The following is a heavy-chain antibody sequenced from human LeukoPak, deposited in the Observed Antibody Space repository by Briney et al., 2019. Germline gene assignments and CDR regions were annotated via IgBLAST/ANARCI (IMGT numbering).Heavy chain of an antibody. V-gene: IGHV3-23*01. D-gene: IGHD3-10*01. CDR2: ISPSGDIT. Sequence: PGGSLRLSCVASGFTFSSYAMSWVRQAPGKGLEWVSGISPSGDITYYADSVKGRFTISRDNSKNTLYLEVISLTAEDTAVYYCAKDDAWLRFGEWSQGTLVTVSS. CDR1: GFTFSSYA. CDR3: AKDDAWLRFGE. J-gene: IGHJ4*02.